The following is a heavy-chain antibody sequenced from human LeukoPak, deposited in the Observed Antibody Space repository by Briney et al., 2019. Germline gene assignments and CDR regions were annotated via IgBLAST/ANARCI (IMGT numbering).Heavy chain of an antibody. J-gene: IGHJ4*02. CDR3: TTEGYDFWTIGDY. CDR1: GFSISDSA. CDR2: IRSKANNYAT. V-gene: IGHV3-73*01. D-gene: IGHD3-3*01. Sequence: GGSLRLSCAGSGFSISDSAMHWVRQASGKGLEWVGRIRSKANNYATAYAASVKGRFTISRDDSKNTAYLQMNSLNPEDTAVYYCTTEGYDFWTIGDYWGQGTLATVSS.